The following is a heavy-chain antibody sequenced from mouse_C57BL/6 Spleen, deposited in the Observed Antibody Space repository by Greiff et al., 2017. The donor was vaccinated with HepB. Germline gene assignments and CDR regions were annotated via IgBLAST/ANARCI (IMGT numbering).Heavy chain of an antibody. CDR3: TTNYGSGVPYAMDY. J-gene: IGHJ4*01. CDR1: GFNIKDYY. CDR2: IDPEDGDT. V-gene: IGHV14-1*01. Sequence: EVQVVESGAELVRPGASVKLSCTASGFNIKDYYMHWVKQRPEQGLEWIGRIDPEDGDTEYAPKFQGKATMTADTSSNTAYLQLSSLTSEDTAVYYCTTNYGSGVPYAMDYWGQGTSVTVSS. D-gene: IGHD1-1*01.